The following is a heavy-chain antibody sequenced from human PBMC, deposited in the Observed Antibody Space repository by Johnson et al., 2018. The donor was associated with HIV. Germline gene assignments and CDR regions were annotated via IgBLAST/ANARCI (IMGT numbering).Heavy chain of an antibody. V-gene: IGHV3-30-3*01. CDR2: ISYDGSNK. CDR1: GFTFSSYT. J-gene: IGHJ3*01. D-gene: IGHD5-18*01. Sequence: QVQLVESGGGVVQPGRSLRLSCVASGFTFSSYTMHWVSQAPGKGLEWVAVISYDGSNKYYADSVKGRFTISRDNSKNTLYLQINSLRAEDTAVYYCARNRPVSYGYRGAFDFWGQGTLVTVYS. CDR3: ARNRPVSYGYRGAFDF.